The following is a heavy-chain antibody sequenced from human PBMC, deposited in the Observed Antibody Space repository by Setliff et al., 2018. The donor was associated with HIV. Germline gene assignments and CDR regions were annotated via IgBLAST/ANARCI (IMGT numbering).Heavy chain of an antibody. CDR2: IYTSGRN. D-gene: IGHD3-3*01. J-gene: IGHJ3*02. CDR1: GGSISSYY. V-gene: IGHV4-59*08. Sequence: SETLSLTCTVSGGSISSYYWGWIRQPPGKGLEWIGYIYTSGRNNCNPSIKSRVTISVDTSKNQFSLKLSSVTAADTAVYYCARQLDPNAFDIWGQGTMVTVSS. CDR3: ARQLDPNAFDI.